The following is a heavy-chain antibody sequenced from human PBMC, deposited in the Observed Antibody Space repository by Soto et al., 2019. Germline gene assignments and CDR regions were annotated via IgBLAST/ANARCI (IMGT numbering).Heavy chain of an antibody. CDR3: ARSYSSGWEFDY. CDR1: GFTFSNYY. V-gene: IGHV3-11*01. D-gene: IGHD6-19*01. Sequence: PGGSLRLSCGASGFTFSNYYMSWIRQAPGKGLEWVSYISSTGRTIHYADSVKGRFTVSRDNAQNSLSLKLNSLRVEDTAVYYCARSYSSGWEFDYWGQGTQVTVSS. J-gene: IGHJ4*02. CDR2: ISSTGRTI.